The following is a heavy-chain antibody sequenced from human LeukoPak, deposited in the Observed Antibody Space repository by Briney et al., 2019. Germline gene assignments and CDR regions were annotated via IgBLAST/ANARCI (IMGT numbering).Heavy chain of an antibody. CDR3: VKRGPIGSTSCCYFDY. V-gene: IGHV3-23*01. CDR1: GFIFRDYA. Sequence: SGGSLRLSCAASGFIFRDYAMSWVRQAPGKGLEWVSTINGDGDTTYDADSVKGRFTISRDKSKNTVYLEMNSLRVEDTAVYYCVKRGPIGSTSCCYFDYWGQGILVTVSS. J-gene: IGHJ4*02. D-gene: IGHD2-2*01. CDR2: INGDGDTT.